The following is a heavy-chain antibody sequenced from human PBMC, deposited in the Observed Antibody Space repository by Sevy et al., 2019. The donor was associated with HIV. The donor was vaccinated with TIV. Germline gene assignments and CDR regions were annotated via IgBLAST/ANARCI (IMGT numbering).Heavy chain of an antibody. D-gene: IGHD2-8*01. Sequence: GGSLRLSCVASGFIFSTYGMHWVRQAPGKGLEWVAVIWYDGINKDYADSVKGRFIISRDNSKNTMYLEMDSLRAADTAVYYWARDSRNGLDPRGQGALVTVSS. CDR3: ARDSRNGLDP. J-gene: IGHJ5*02. CDR2: IWYDGINK. CDR1: GFIFSTYG. V-gene: IGHV3-33*01.